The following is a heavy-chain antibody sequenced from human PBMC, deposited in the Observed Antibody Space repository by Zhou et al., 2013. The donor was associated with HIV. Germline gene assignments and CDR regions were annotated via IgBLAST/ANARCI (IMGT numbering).Heavy chain of an antibody. CDR3: ARGGEDLPYYYDSSLF. Sequence: QVQLVQSGAEVKRPGSSVKVSCKASGGTFSNYAISWVRQAPGRGLEWIGGVIPLFGTPNYAVQFQGRLTITTDESSNTTYMALTSLRSDDTAVYYCARGGEDLPYYYDSSLFWGQGTLVIVSS. CDR1: GGTFSNYA. CDR2: VIPLFGTP. D-gene: IGHD3-22*01. V-gene: IGHV1-69*05. J-gene: IGHJ4*02.